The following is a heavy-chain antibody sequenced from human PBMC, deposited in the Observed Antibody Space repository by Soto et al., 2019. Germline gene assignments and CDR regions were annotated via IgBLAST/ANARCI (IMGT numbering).Heavy chain of an antibody. Sequence: EVQLVESGGGLVKPGGSLRLSCAASGFTFGNAWMNWVRKAPGKGLEWVGRIKSKNDGATTDYAAPVKGRFTISRDDSKDTLYLEVNRLKTEDSGLYFCSTNKRYSWSLDLWGQGTTVTVSS. CDR1: GFTFGNAW. D-gene: IGHD1-26*01. CDR3: STNKRYSWSLDL. V-gene: IGHV3-15*07. J-gene: IGHJ6*02. CDR2: IKSKNDGATT.